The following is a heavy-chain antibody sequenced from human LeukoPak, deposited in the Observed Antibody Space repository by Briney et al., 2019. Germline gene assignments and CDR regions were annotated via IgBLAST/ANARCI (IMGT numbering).Heavy chain of an antibody. Sequence: ASVKVSCKASGYTFTSYYMHWVRQAPGRGLEWMGIINPSGGTNSAQKFQGRITMTRDTSLSTAYMELSGLRSDDTAVYYCARDRGDDTVSYFDYWGQGTLVTVSS. V-gene: IGHV1-2*02. CDR3: ARDRGDDTVSYFDY. D-gene: IGHD3-22*01. CDR1: GYTFTSYY. CDR2: INPSGGT. J-gene: IGHJ4*02.